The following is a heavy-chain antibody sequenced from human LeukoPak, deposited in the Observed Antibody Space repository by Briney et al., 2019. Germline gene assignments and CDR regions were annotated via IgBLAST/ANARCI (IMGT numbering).Heavy chain of an antibody. D-gene: IGHD5-18*01. CDR1: GGSISSSSYY. Sequence: SETLSLTCTVSGGSISSSSYYWSWIRQPPGKGLEWIGYIYYSGSTNYNPSLKSRVTISVDTSKNQFSLKLSSVTAADTAVYYCARSLTYSYGYDFPPHDWFDPWGQGTLVTVSS. CDR3: ARSLTYSYGYDFPPHDWFDP. CDR2: IYYSGST. V-gene: IGHV4-61*01. J-gene: IGHJ5*02.